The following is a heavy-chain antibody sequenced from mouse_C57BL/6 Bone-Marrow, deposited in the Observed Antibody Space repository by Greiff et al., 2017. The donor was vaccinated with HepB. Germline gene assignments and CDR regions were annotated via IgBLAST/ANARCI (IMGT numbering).Heavy chain of an antibody. D-gene: IGHD2-3*01. Sequence: EVMLVESGGGLVQPGGSMKLSCAASGFTFSDAWMDWVRQSPEKGLEWVAEIRNKANNHATYYAESVKGRFTITRDDSKSSVYLQMNSLRAEDTGIYYGTRGSGLYDSMDYWGQGTAVTVSS. J-gene: IGHJ4*01. CDR2: IRNKANNHAT. CDR3: TRGSGLYDSMDY. CDR1: GFTFSDAW. V-gene: IGHV6-6*01.